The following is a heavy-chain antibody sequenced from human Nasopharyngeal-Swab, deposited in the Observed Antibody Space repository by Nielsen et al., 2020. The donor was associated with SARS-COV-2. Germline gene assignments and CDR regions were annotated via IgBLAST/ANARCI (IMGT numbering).Heavy chain of an antibody. J-gene: IGHJ4*02. D-gene: IGHD3-22*01. CDR3: AHWGYYDSSGYLFYFDY. V-gene: IGHV2-5*02. CDR2: IYWDDDK. Sequence: SGPTLVKPTQTVTVTCSFSGFSLTTTGEGVGWIRQPPGKALEWLALIYWDDDKRYSPSLKSRLTITKDTSKNQVVLTMTNMDPVDTATYYCAHWGYYDSSGYLFYFDYWGQGTLVTVSS. CDR1: GFSLTTTGEG.